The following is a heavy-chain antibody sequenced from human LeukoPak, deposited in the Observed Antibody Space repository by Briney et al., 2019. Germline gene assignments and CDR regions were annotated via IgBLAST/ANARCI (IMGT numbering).Heavy chain of an antibody. Sequence: HPGGSLRLSCAASGFTFSSYAMSWVRQAPGKGLEWVSAISGGGGSTYYADSVKGRFTISRDNSKNTLYLQMNSLRAEDTAVYYCAKAYYGSGSDLDYWGQGTLVTVSS. CDR2: ISGGGGST. D-gene: IGHD3-10*01. V-gene: IGHV3-23*01. CDR1: GFTFSSYA. CDR3: AKAYYGSGSDLDY. J-gene: IGHJ4*02.